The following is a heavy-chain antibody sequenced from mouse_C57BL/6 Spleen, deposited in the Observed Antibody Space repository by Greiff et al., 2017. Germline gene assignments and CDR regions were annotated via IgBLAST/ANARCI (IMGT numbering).Heavy chain of an antibody. J-gene: IGHJ4*01. D-gene: IGHD1-1*02. CDR1: GFTFSDYY. CDR2: INYDGSST. V-gene: IGHV5-16*01. Sequence: EVKLVESEGGLVQPGSSMKLSCTASGFTFSDYYMAWVRQVPEKGLEWVANINYDGSSTYYLDSLKSRFIISRDNAKNILYLQRSILKSEDTATYYCARGLWDYYAMDYWGQGTSVTVSS. CDR3: ARGLWDYYAMDY.